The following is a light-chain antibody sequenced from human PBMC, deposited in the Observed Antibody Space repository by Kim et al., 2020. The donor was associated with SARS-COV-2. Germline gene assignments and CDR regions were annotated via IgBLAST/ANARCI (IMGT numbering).Light chain of an antibody. Sequence: EIVLTQSPATLSLSPGERATLSCRASQSIGDWIAWYQQKSGQAPRLLIYDASNRATGIPARFSGSGSGTDFTLTISSLEPEDFAVYYCQQRRTWPLTFGGGTEVDIK. J-gene: IGKJ4*01. CDR1: QSIGDW. CDR3: QQRRTWPLT. V-gene: IGKV3-11*01. CDR2: DAS.